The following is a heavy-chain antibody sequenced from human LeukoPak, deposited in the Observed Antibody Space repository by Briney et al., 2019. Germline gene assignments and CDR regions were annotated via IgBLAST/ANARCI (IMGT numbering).Heavy chain of an antibody. V-gene: IGHV3-30*02. CDR2: IRYDGNNK. Sequence: GGSLRLSCAASGFTFSSYGIHWVRQAPGKGLEWVAFIRYDGNNKYYADSVKGRFTISRDNSKNTLYLQMNSLRAEDTAVYYCAKDWTAYCGGDCPFDYWGQGTLVSVSS. CDR1: GFTFSSYG. D-gene: IGHD2-21*02. CDR3: AKDWTAYCGGDCPFDY. J-gene: IGHJ4*02.